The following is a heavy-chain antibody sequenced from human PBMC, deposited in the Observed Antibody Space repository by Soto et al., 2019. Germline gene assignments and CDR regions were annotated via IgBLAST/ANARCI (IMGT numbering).Heavy chain of an antibody. D-gene: IGHD6-6*01. CDR1: GGTFSSYA. Sequence: QVQLVQSGAEVKKPGSSVKVSCKSSGGTFSSYAISWVRQAPGQGLEWMGGIIPIFGTANYAQKFQGRVTITEDKSTSTADMELSSLRSEDTAVYYCASHEYSSSELDSSGQTWGQGTLVTVSS. J-gene: IGHJ4*02. CDR3: ASHEYSSSELDSSGQT. V-gene: IGHV1-69*06. CDR2: IIPIFGTA.